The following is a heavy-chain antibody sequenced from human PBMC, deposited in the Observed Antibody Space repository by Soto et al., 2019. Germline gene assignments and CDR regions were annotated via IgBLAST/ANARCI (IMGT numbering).Heavy chain of an antibody. D-gene: IGHD3-10*01. CDR1: GGTFSSYT. Sequence: QVQLVQSGAEVKKPGSSVKVSCKASGGTFSSYTISWVRQAPGQGLEWMGRIIPILGIANYAQKFQGRVTITXXKXTXIAYMELSSLRSEDTAVYYCARDNRHYYGSGSTFDYWGQGTLVTVSS. J-gene: IGHJ4*02. V-gene: IGHV1-69*08. CDR3: ARDNRHYYGSGSTFDY. CDR2: IIPILGIA.